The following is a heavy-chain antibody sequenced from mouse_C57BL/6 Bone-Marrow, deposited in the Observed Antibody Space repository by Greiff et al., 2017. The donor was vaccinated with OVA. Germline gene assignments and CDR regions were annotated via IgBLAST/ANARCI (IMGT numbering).Heavy chain of an antibody. CDR3: ARETGTGAMDY. Sequence: EVKVVESGGGLVQSGRSLRLSCATSGFTFSDFYMEWVRQAPGKGLEWIAASRNKANDYTTEYSASVKGRFIVSRDTSQSILYLQMNALRAEDTAIYYCARETGTGAMDYWGQGTSVTVSS. CDR1: GFTFSDFY. CDR2: SRNKANDYTT. D-gene: IGHD4-1*01. J-gene: IGHJ4*01. V-gene: IGHV7-1*01.